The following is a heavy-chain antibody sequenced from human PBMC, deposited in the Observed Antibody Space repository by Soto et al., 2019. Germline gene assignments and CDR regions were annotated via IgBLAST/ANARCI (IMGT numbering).Heavy chain of an antibody. CDR2: IYFGGTT. CDR3: ARLGGYFQALDS. CDR1: GGSISPYY. D-gene: IGHD3-22*01. J-gene: IGHJ4*02. V-gene: IGHV4-59*08. Sequence: QVQLQESGPGLVKPSETLSLTCTVSGGSISPYYRSWIRQPPGKGLEWVGYIYFGGTTTYNPSLKSRVTISVDASKNQISLKLTSVTAADTAVYYCARLGGYFQALDSWGQGTLVTVSS.